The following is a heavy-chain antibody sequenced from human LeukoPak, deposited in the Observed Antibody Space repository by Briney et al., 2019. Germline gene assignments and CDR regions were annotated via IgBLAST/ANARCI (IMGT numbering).Heavy chain of an antibody. Sequence: TLSVTCTVPLGSSTGGTDCRSCARQPAGKGLEWIGRIYTSGSTNYNPSLKSRVTISVDTSKNQFSLKLSSVTAADTAVYYCARYMTTVGFDYWGQGTLVTVSS. CDR2: IYTSGST. V-gene: IGHV4-61*02. CDR1: LGSSTGGTDC. J-gene: IGHJ4*02. D-gene: IGHD4-11*01. CDR3: ARYMTTVGFDY.